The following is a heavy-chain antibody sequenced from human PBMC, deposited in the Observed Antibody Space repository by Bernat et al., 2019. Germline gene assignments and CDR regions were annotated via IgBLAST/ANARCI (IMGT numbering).Heavy chain of an antibody. Sequence: EVQLLEPGGGLVQPGGSLRLSCAASGFTFSSYAMSWVRQAPGQGLEWVSAISGSGGSTYYADSVMGRFTISRDNSKNTLYLQINSLRAEDTAVYYCAKDPGDYAIRYWGQGTLDTVSS. CDR1: GFTFSSYA. CDR3: AKDPGDYAIRY. D-gene: IGHD4-17*01. CDR2: ISGSGGST. J-gene: IGHJ4*02. V-gene: IGHV3-23*01.